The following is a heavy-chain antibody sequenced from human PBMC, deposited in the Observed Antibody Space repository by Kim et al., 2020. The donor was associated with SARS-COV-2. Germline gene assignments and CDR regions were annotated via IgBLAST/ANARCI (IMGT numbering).Heavy chain of an antibody. Sequence: GESLKISCKGSGYSFSNYWIGWARQMPGKGPEWMGIIYPGDSDTRYSPSFQAQLIISADKSISTAYLQWSSLKASDSAIYYCARRSSTVAGAYGFDIWGQWTMIIVSS. CDR3: ARRSSTVAGAYGFDI. D-gene: IGHD6-19*01. V-gene: IGHV5-51*01. CDR2: IYPGDSDT. CDR1: GYSFSNYW. J-gene: IGHJ3*02.